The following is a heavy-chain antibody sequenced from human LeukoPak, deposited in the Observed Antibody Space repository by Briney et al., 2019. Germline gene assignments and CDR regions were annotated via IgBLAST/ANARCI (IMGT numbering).Heavy chain of an antibody. D-gene: IGHD6-13*01. CDR3: ARDRGGSSWYSSNKLAYYFDY. J-gene: IGHJ4*02. Sequence: GASVKVSCKASGYTFTSYAMNWVRQAPGQGLEWMGWINTNTGNPTYAQGFTGRFVFSLDTSVSTAYLQISSLKAEDTAVYYCARDRGGSSWYSSNKLAYYFDYWGQGTLVTVSS. CDR1: GYTFTSYA. CDR2: INTNTGNP. V-gene: IGHV7-4-1*02.